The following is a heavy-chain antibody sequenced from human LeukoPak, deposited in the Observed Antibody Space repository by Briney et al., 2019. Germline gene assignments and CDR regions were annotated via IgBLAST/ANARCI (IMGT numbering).Heavy chain of an antibody. CDR2: INQDGSEK. CDR1: GVTFSRNW. D-gene: IGHD5-12*01. V-gene: IGHV3-7*01. J-gene: IGHJ6*02. Sequence: PGESLTLSCAASGVTFSRNWMSWVRQAPGKGLEWVADINQDGSEKYYVVSVKGRFTLSRDNAGNSVYLQMNSLRVEDTAVYYCARDGRIVAALYGIDMWGQGTRVTVSS. CDR3: ARDGRIVAALYGIDM.